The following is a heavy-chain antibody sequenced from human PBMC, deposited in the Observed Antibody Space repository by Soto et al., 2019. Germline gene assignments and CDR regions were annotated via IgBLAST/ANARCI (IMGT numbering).Heavy chain of an antibody. D-gene: IGHD6-19*01. CDR1: GDSINSGRSY. Sequence: QVQLQESGPGLVKPSQTLSLTCTVFGDSINSGRSYWSWIRQHPGKGLEWIGYVHYSGSSYNSHSLKSRLTISGDTSKKQFFLKLASVTAADTAVYYCARGHQWRGNQGFDYWGQGTLLPASP. J-gene: IGHJ4*02. CDR3: ARGHQWRGNQGFDY. V-gene: IGHV4-31*03. CDR2: VHYSGSS.